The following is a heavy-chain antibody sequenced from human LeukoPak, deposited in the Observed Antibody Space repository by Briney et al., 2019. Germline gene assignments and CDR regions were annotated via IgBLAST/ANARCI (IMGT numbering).Heavy chain of an antibody. Sequence: PSGTLSLTCAVSGDSISCDIWWNWVRQPPGKGLEWIGSIYYSGSTYYNPSLKSRVTISVDTSKNQFSLKLNSVTATDTAVYYCARHYGPWGQGTLVTVSS. J-gene: IGHJ4*02. CDR2: IYYSGST. V-gene: IGHV4-4*02. D-gene: IGHD3-16*01. CDR1: GDSISCDIW. CDR3: ARHYGP.